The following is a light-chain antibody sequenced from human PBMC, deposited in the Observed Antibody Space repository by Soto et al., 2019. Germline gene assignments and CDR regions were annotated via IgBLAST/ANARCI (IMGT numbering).Light chain of an antibody. V-gene: IGLV1-40*01. CDR3: QSYDSSLSGLYV. Sequence: QSVLTQPPSVSGAPGQRVTISCTGSSSNIGAGYDVHWYQRLPGTAPKLLIYGNSNRPSGVPDRFSGSKSGTSASLAITGLQAEDEADYYCQSYDSSLSGLYVFGTGTKFTVL. CDR2: GNS. J-gene: IGLJ1*01. CDR1: SSNIGAGYD.